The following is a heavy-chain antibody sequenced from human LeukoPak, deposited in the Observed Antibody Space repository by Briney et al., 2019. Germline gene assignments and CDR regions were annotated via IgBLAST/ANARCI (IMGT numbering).Heavy chain of an antibody. CDR3: ARIRGP. CDR2: ISSSSSYI. Sequence: GRSLRLSRAPSVFAFSSYSMNWVPHAPGKGLEWVSSISSSSSYIYYADSVKGRFTISRDNAKNSLYLRMSSLGAEDTAVYYCARIRGPWGEGTVVTVS. D-gene: IGHD3-10*01. V-gene: IGHV3-21*01. CDR1: VFAFSSYS. J-gene: IGHJ4*02.